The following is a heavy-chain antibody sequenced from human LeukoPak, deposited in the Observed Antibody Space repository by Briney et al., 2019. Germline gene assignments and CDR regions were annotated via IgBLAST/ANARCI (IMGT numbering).Heavy chain of an antibody. V-gene: IGHV3-21*01. CDR2: ISSSSSYI. D-gene: IGHD2-15*01. Sequence: GRSLRLSCAASGFTFSSYSMNWVRQAPGKGLEWVSSISSSSSYIYYADSVKGRFTISRDNAKNSLYLQMNSLRAEDTAVYYCARGGYCSGGSCPRWFDPWGQGTLVTVSS. J-gene: IGHJ5*02. CDR1: GFTFSSYS. CDR3: ARGGYCSGGSCPRWFDP.